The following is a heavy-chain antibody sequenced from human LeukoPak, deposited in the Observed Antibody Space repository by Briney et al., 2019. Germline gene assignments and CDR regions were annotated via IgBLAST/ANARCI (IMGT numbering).Heavy chain of an antibody. CDR2: VSSSSVYT. CDR1: GFTFSNDH. CDR3: ARDALRDDAFDI. V-gene: IGHV3-21*04. J-gene: IGHJ3*02. Sequence: RPGGSLRLSCTASGFTFSNDHMNWVRQAPGKGLEWVSSVSSSSVYTHYADSVKGRFTISRDNGKNSLSLQMNSLTAEDTALYYCARDALRDDAFDIWGQGTLVTVSS.